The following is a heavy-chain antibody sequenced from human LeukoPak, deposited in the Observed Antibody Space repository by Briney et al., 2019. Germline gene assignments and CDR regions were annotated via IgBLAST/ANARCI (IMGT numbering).Heavy chain of an antibody. V-gene: IGHV3-30*02. CDR1: GFTFSSYG. Sequence: GGSLRLSCAASGFTFSSYGMHWVRQAPGKGLEWVAFIRYDGSNKYYADSVKGRFTISRDNSKNTLYLQMNSLRAEDTAVYYCASRPTGSGWYYFDYWGQGTLVTVSS. CDR3: ASRPTGSGWYYFDY. CDR2: IRYDGSNK. J-gene: IGHJ4*02. D-gene: IGHD6-19*01.